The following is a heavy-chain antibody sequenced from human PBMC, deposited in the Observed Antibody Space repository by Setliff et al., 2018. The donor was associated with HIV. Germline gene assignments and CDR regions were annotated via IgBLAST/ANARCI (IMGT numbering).Heavy chain of an antibody. V-gene: IGHV4-31*02. J-gene: IGHJ4*02. CDR3: ARGPFVLRFLERLVYFDY. D-gene: IGHD3-3*01. CDR2: VYYSGST. CDR1: GGSISSSGYY. Sequence: SETLSLTCSVSGGSISSSGYYWSWIRQHPGKGLDWIGRVYYSGSTDYNPSLQSRATLSIDTSKSQFSLKLTSVIAADTAIYYCARGPFVLRFLERLVYFDYWGQGKLVTVS.